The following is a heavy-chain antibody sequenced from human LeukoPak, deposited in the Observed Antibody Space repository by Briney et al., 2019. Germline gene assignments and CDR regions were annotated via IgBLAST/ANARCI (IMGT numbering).Heavy chain of an antibody. CDR1: GGSISSGGYY. D-gene: IGHD3-22*01. J-gene: IGHJ3*02. CDR2: IYYSGST. Sequence: SETLSLTCTVSGGSISSGGYYWSWIRQHPGKGLEWIGYIYYSGSTYYNPSLKSRVTISVDTSKNQFSLKLSSVTAADTTVYYCARDTGDYYAFDIWGQGTMVTVSS. V-gene: IGHV4-31*03. CDR3: ARDTGDYYAFDI.